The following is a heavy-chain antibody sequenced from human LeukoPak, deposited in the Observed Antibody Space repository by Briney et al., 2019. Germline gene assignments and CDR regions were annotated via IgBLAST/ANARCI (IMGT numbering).Heavy chain of an antibody. CDR1: GGSISSNSYY. Sequence: SETLSLTCTVSGGSISSNSYYWGWIRQPPGKGLEWIGSIYYSGSTYYNPSLKSRVTISVDTSKNQFSLKLSSVTAADTAVYYCASGYSYGYPCGDWGQGTLVTVSS. J-gene: IGHJ4*02. CDR3: ASGYSYGYPCGD. CDR2: IYYSGST. V-gene: IGHV4-39*07. D-gene: IGHD5-18*01.